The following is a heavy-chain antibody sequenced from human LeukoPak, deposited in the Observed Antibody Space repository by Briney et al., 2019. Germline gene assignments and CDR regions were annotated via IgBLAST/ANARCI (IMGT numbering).Heavy chain of an antibody. CDR3: AKGISVDEYNFERGADY. D-gene: IGHD2/OR15-2a*01. CDR2: LTFDGGYQ. V-gene: IGHV3-30-3*01. J-gene: IGHJ4*02. Sequence: GGSLRLSCAASGFTFRSYTMHWVRQAPGKGLEWVAVLTFDGGYQTHADSVKGRVTTSRDNSKNTIFLQMNSLRVEDTAIYYCAKGISVDEYNFERGADYWGQGTLVTVSS. CDR1: GFTFRSYT.